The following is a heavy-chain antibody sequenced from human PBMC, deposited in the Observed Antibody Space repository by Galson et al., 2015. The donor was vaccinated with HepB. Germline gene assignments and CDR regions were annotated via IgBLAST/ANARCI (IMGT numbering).Heavy chain of an antibody. D-gene: IGHD6-19*01. Sequence: SLRLSCAASGFTFSSYGMHWVRQAPGKGLEWVSFITSTNSYIYYADSVRGRFTISRDNAKNSLFLQMNNLRAEDTAVYYCVRGSYSSGWCLDYWGQGTLVTVSS. J-gene: IGHJ4*02. CDR2: ITSTNSYI. V-gene: IGHV3-21*01. CDR3: VRGSYSSGWCLDY. CDR1: GFTFSSYG.